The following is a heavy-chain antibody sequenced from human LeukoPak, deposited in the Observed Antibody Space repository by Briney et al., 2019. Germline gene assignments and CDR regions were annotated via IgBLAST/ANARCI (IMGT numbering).Heavy chain of an antibody. CDR3: GSERWGGAFDM. J-gene: IGHJ3*02. CDR1: GYYISSGYY. D-gene: IGHD3-16*01. CDR2: IYHSGST. V-gene: IGHV4-38-2*02. Sequence: SETLSLTCTVSGYYISSGYYRGWIRPPPGKGLEWSGSIYHSGSTSYNPSLKSRVTISVDTSKNQFSLQLSSVTAADTAVYYCGSERWGGAFDMWGQKTMVTVSS.